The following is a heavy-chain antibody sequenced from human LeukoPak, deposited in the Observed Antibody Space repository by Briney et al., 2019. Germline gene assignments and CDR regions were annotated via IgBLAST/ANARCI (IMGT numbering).Heavy chain of an antibody. D-gene: IGHD3-10*01. Sequence: ASVKVSCKASGYTFTSYDINWVRQATGQGLEWMGWMNPNSGNTGYAQKFQGRVTMTRNTSISTAYMELRSLRSDDTAVYYCARDQYYYGSGSYYTYYYYYGMDVWGQGTTVTVSS. CDR2: MNPNSGNT. V-gene: IGHV1-8*01. CDR3: ARDQYYYGSGSYYTYYYYYGMDV. CDR1: GYTFTSYD. J-gene: IGHJ6*02.